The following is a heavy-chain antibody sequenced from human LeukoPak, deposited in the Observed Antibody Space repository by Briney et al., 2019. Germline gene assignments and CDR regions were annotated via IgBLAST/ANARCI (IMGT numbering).Heavy chain of an antibody. Sequence: HTGGSLRLFCAASGFTFSNYGMHWIRQAPGKGLQWVAVVSSGGTTVYYADSVKGRFTISRDNSKNTLSLQMDSLRAEDTAVYYCAKEGAYPYGAHYDYWGQGTLVTVSS. CDR1: GFTFSNYG. CDR2: VSSGGTTV. D-gene: IGHD4-17*01. V-gene: IGHV3-30*18. J-gene: IGHJ4*02. CDR3: AKEGAYPYGAHYDY.